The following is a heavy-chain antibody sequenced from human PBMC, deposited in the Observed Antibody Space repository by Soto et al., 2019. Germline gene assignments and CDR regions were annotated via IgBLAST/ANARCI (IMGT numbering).Heavy chain of an antibody. CDR1: GYSFTSYW. D-gene: IGHD6-25*01. CDR2: IDPSDSYT. V-gene: IGHV5-10-1*01. J-gene: IGHJ6*02. CDR3: ARQRPPRDYYYGMDV. Sequence: EVQLVQSGAEVKKPGESLRISCKGSGYSFTSYWISWVRQMPGKGLEWMGRIDPSDSYTNYSPSFQGHVTISADKSISTAYLQWSSLKASDNAMYYCARQRPPRDYYYGMDVWGQGTTVTVSS.